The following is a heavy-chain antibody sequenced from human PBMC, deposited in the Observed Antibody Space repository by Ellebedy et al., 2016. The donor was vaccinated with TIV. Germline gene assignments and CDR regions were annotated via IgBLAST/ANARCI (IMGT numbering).Heavy chain of an antibody. Sequence: AASVKVSCKASGYTFTSYDINWVRQAPGQGLEWMGWMNPNTGDTGYAQKFQGRVTMTRATSISTAYMELTSLRSEDTAVYYCATFYYDSRTTPRFDYWGQGTLVTVSS. CDR1: GYTFTSYD. CDR3: ATFYYDSRTTPRFDY. V-gene: IGHV1-8*01. J-gene: IGHJ4*02. CDR2: MNPNTGDT. D-gene: IGHD3-22*01.